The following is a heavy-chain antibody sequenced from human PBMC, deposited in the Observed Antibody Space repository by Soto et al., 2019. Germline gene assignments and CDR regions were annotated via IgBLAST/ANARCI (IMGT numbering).Heavy chain of an antibody. D-gene: IGHD5-12*01. J-gene: IGHJ4*02. Sequence: GGSLRLSCAVSGFTFRSSPMSWVRRAPGKGLEWVSGINGGDDSTYHADSVKGRFTISRDNSKNTLYLEMNSLRAEDTALYYCARRSSTTRFFVYRGQGTLVTVFS. CDR3: ARRSSTTRFFVY. CDR1: GFTFRSSP. CDR2: INGGDDST. V-gene: IGHV3-23*01.